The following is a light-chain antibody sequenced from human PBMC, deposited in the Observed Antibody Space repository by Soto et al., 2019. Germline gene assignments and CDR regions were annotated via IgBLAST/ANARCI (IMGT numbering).Light chain of an antibody. Sequence: EIVMTRSPATLSMSPGQTATLSRRASQSVSSNLAWYQQKPGQAPRLLIYGASTRATGIPARFSGSGSGTEFTLTISSLQSEDFAVYYCQQYNNWPPWTFGQGTKVDI. V-gene: IGKV3-15*01. CDR1: QSVSSN. CDR3: QQYNNWPPWT. CDR2: GAS. J-gene: IGKJ1*01.